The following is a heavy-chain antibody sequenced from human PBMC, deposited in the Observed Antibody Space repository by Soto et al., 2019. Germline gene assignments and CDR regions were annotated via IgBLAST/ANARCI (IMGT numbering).Heavy chain of an antibody. J-gene: IGHJ6*02. CDR3: SILGGCSGGSSGMDV. D-gene: IGHD6-19*01. CDR2: IRRKANSYTT. CDR1: GLIFSDYH. Sequence: EVQLVESGGGLVQPGGSLRLSCAASGLIFSDYHMDWVRQAPGKGLEWVGRIRRKANSYTTEYAASVKGRFTISRDDSKNSLYLQMNSLKSEDTALYYCSILGGCSGGSSGMDVWGQGTTVTVSS. V-gene: IGHV3-72*01.